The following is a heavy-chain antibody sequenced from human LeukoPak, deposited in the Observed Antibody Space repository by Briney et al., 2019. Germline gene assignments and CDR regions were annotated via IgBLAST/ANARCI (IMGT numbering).Heavy chain of an antibody. V-gene: IGHV4-38-2*02. J-gene: IGHJ4*02. CDR1: GYSISGGYY. CDR2: IYHSGST. CDR3: ARIGLVGYYYY. Sequence: SETLSLTCTVSGYSISGGYYWGWIRQPPGKGLEWIGSIYHSGSTYYNPSLKSRVTISVDTSKNQFSLKLSSVTAADTAVYYCARIGLVGYYYYWGQGTLVTVSS. D-gene: IGHD3-22*01.